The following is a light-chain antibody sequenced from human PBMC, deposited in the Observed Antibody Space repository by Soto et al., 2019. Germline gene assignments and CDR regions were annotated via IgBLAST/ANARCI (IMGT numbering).Light chain of an antibody. Sequence: EIVLTPSPGTLSLSPGERATLSCRASQSVSSSYLAWYKQNPGQAPRLLIYGASRRATGIPDRFSGGGSGTDFTLTISRLEPEDFAVYYCQQYGGSPRTFGQGTKVDIK. V-gene: IGKV3-20*01. J-gene: IGKJ1*01. CDR1: QSVSSSY. CDR2: GAS. CDR3: QQYGGSPRT.